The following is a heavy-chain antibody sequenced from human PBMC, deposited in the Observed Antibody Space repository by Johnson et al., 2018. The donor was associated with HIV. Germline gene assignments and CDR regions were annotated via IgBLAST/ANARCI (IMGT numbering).Heavy chain of an antibody. CDR3: AKDSGTYSYGSGDAFDV. V-gene: IGHV3-74*01. CDR2: TNSDGSST. J-gene: IGHJ3*01. CDR1: GFTFSSYW. D-gene: IGHD3-10*01. Sequence: VQLVESVGGLVQPGGSLRLSCAASGFTFSSYWMHWFRQVPGNGLVWVSHTNSDGSSTTYADSVRGRFTISRDNAKNTLDLQMNSLRAEDTALYYCAKDSGTYSYGSGDAFDVWGQGTMVTVSS.